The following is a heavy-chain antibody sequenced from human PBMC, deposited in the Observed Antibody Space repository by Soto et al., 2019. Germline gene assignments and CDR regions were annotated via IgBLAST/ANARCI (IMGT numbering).Heavy chain of an antibody. CDR1: GGTFANFA. CDR2: IIPTFGTV. J-gene: IGHJ5*02. D-gene: IGHD3-16*01. Sequence: QVQLVQSGPEVKVPGSSVKVSCQASGGTFANFAITWVRQAPGQGLEWGGGIIPTFGTVDYAQSFQGRVAITADESAGTSYMELYRLRSDDTAIYYCARMEPSLFEGGEWFDPWGQGTLVTVSS. CDR3: ARMEPSLFEGGEWFDP. V-gene: IGHV1-69*01.